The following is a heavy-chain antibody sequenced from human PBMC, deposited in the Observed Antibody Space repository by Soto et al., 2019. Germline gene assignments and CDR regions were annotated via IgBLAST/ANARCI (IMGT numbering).Heavy chain of an antibody. CDR2: MNPNSGNT. Sequence: SVKVSCKASGYTFTSYDINWVRQATGQGLEWMGWMNPNSGNTGYAQKFQGRVTMTRNTSISTAYMELSSLRSEDTAVYYCARVKDCRYTSCSIYHYRIDVSGQRNTVSVS. D-gene: IGHD2-2*01. V-gene: IGHV1-8*01. J-gene: IGHJ6*02. CDR1: GYTFTSYD. CDR3: ARVKDCRYTSCSIYHYRIDV.